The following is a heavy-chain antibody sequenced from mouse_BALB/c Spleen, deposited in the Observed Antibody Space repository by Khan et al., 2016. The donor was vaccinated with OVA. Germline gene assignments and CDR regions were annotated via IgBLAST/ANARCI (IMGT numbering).Heavy chain of an antibody. CDR3: ARLAYYYNSEGCAY. J-gene: IGHJ3*01. CDR1: GFTFSTYG. CDR2: ISSGGSYT. D-gene: IGHD1-1*01. V-gene: IGHV5-6*01. Sequence: EVELVESGGDLVKPGGSLKLSCAASGFTFSTYGMSWVRQTLDKRLEWVATISSGGSYTYYIDSVKGRFTISSDYAKKTLYLQMSSLESEDTAMYCCARLAYYYNSEGCAYWSQGTLVTVSA.